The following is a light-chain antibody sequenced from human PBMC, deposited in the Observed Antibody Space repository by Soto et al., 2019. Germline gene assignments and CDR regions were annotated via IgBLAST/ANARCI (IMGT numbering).Light chain of an antibody. J-gene: IGKJ5*01. V-gene: IGKV3-20*01. CDR2: GAS. Sequence: EIVMTQSPATLSVPSGGTATRSCRASESVSSKLVWYQQKPGQAPRLLIYGASSRATGIPDRFSGSGSGTDFTLTISRLEPEDFAVYYCQQYGSSPRITLGQGTRLEIK. CDR3: QQYGSSPRIT. CDR1: ESVSSK.